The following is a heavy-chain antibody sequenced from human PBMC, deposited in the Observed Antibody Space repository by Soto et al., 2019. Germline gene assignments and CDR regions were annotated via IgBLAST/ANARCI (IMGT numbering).Heavy chain of an antibody. CDR2: INPNSRGT. J-gene: IGHJ5*02. V-gene: IGHV1-2*02. CDR3: ARVTLQAGNWFDP. Sequence: ASVKVSCKASGYTFTDYFIHWVRQAPGQGFEWMGWINPNSRGTNYAQKFQGRVTMTRDTSNSTAYMELRGLRSDDTAVYYCARVTLQAGNWFDPWGQGTLVTVSS. D-gene: IGHD2-21*02. CDR1: GYTFTDYF.